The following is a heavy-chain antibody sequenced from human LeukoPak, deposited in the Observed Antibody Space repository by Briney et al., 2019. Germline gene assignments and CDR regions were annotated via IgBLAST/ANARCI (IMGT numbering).Heavy chain of an antibody. CDR2: ITSGGSYI. V-gene: IGHV3-21*01. CDR1: GFEFNIYG. D-gene: IGHD3-10*02. Sequence: PGGSLRLSCAASGFEFNIYGMNWVRQAPGKVLEWVSSITSGGSYIFYADSVKGRFTISRDNAKNSLYLQMNSLRAEDTAVYYCAELGITMIGGVWGKGTTVTISS. J-gene: IGHJ6*04. CDR3: AELGITMIGGV.